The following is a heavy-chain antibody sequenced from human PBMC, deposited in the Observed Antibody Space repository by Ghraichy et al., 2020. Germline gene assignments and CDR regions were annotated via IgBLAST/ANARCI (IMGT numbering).Heavy chain of an antibody. Sequence: SETLSLTCTVSGGSVSSGSYYWSWIRQPPGKGLEWIGYIYYSGSTNYNPSLKSRVTISVDTSKNQFSLKLSSVTAADTAVYYCATSYYYGSGMGYYYYYYSMDVWGQGSTVTVSS. J-gene: IGHJ6*02. D-gene: IGHD3-10*01. CDR1: GGSVSSGSYY. CDR2: IYYSGST. CDR3: ATSYYYGSGMGYYYYYYSMDV. V-gene: IGHV4-61*01.